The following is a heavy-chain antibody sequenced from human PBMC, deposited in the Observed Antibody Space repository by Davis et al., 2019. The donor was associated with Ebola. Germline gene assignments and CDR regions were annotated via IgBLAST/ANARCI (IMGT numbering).Heavy chain of an antibody. J-gene: IGHJ4*02. Sequence: GESLKISCAASGFTFSSYWMSWVRQAPGKGLEWVANIKQDGSEKYYVDSVKGRFTISRDNAKNSLYLQMNSLRAEDTAVYYCARDWYCTGGVCYTAGDYWGQGTLVTVSS. CDR2: IKQDGSEK. CDR1: GFTFSSYW. CDR3: ARDWYCTGGVCYTAGDY. D-gene: IGHD2-8*02. V-gene: IGHV3-7*01.